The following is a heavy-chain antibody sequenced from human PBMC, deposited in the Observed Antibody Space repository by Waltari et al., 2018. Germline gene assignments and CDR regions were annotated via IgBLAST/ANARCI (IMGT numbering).Heavy chain of an antibody. V-gene: IGHV1-69*08. CDR2: IIPSLGIA. CDR1: GDTFSSYT. Sequence: QVQLVQSGAEVKKPGSSVKVSCKASGDTFSSYTISWVRQAPGQGLEWMGRIIPSLGIAKYEQKFRGRVTITADNSTSTGYMELSSLRSEDTAVYYCAGECYSSSSAGYYYYGMDVWGQGTTVTVSS. CDR3: AGECYSSSSAGYYYYGMDV. J-gene: IGHJ6*02. D-gene: IGHD6-6*01.